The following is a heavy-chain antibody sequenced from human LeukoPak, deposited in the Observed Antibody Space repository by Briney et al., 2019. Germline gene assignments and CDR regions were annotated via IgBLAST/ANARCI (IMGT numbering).Heavy chain of an antibody. CDR2: INPSSGST. D-gene: IGHD3-3*01. J-gene: IGHJ4*02. CDR1: GYTFTSYY. Sequence: ASVTLSCKASGYTFTSYYMHWVRQAPGQGLEWMGIINPSSGSTSYAQKFQGRVTMTRDTSTSTVYMEVSSLRSEDTAVYYCARGTANFWSGYSSHFDYWGQGTLVTVSS. V-gene: IGHV1-46*01. CDR3: ARGTANFWSGYSSHFDY.